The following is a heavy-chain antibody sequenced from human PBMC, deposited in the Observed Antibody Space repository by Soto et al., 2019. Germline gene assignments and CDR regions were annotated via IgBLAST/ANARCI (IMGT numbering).Heavy chain of an antibody. Sequence: GGSLRLSCAASGFTFSSYAMSWVRQAPGKGLEWVSAISGSGGSTYYADSVKGRFTISRDNSKNTLYLQMNSLRAEDTAVYYCAKDPSAHDSSGYYVYFDYWGQGTLDTVSS. V-gene: IGHV3-23*01. CDR2: ISGSGGST. CDR1: GFTFSSYA. D-gene: IGHD3-22*01. J-gene: IGHJ4*02. CDR3: AKDPSAHDSSGYYVYFDY.